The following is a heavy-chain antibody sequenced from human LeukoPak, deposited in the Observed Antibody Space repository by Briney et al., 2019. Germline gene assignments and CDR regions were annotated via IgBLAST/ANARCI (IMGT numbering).Heavy chain of an antibody. V-gene: IGHV3-30*02. CDR3: AKVPLSSSGWDREYYFDY. Sequence: GGSLRLSCAASAFRFSSYGMHWVRQAPGKGPEWVAFIRSDSSNQYYADSVKGRFTISRDNSKNTLYLQMNSLRAEDTAVYYCAKVPLSSSGWDREYYFDYWGQGTLVTVSS. J-gene: IGHJ4*02. CDR1: AFRFSSYG. CDR2: IRSDSSNQ. D-gene: IGHD6-19*01.